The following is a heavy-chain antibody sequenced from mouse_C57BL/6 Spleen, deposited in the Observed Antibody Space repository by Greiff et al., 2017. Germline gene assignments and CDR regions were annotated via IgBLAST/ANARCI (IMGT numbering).Heavy chain of an antibody. CDR3: AAIYYDYGGFAY. CDR1: GYSFTGYY. J-gene: IGHJ3*01. V-gene: IGHV1-42*01. CDR2: INPSTGGT. D-gene: IGHD2-4*01. Sequence: EVQLLESGPELVKPGASVKISCKASGYSFTGYYMNWVKQRPEKSLEWIGEINPSTGGTTYNQKFKAKATLTVDTSSSTAYMWLKSLTSEDSAVYYCAAIYYDYGGFAYWGQGTMLTVSA.